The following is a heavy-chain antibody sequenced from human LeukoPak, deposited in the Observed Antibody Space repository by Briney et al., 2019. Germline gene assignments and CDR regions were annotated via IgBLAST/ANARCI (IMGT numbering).Heavy chain of an antibody. CDR3: ARQLPTAAADTRGYFEY. CDR2: IFYGERN. J-gene: IGHJ4*01. V-gene: IGHV4-39*01. D-gene: IGHD6-13*01. CDR1: GGSISNADYY. Sequence: SETLSLTCSVSGGSISNADYYWGWIRQAPGKGLEWIGSIFYGERNHYNPSLRSRATMSVDTSKNQFSLKLTSVTAADAAMYYCARQLPTAAADTRGYFEYWGQGAVVTVSS.